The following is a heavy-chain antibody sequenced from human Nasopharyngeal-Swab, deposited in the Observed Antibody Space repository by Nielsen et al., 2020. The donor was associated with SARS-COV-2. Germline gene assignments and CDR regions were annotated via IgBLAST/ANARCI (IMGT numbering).Heavy chain of an antibody. CDR1: GYTFTSYA. V-gene: IGHV7-4-1*02. J-gene: IGHJ6*02. CDR2: INTNTGNP. D-gene: IGHD3-10*01. CDR3: AREERGVTLEGGYYYYGMDV. Sequence: ASVKVSCKASGYTFTSYAMNWVRQAPGQGLEWMGWINTNTGNPTYAQGFTGRFVFSLDTSVSTAYLQISSLKAEDTAVYYCAREERGVTLEGGYYYYGMDVWGQGTTVTASS.